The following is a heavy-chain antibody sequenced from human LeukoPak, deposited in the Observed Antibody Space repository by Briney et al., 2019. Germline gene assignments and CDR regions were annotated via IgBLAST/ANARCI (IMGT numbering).Heavy chain of an antibody. CDR3: ARDHLLFRQPPNWFDP. CDR1: GYTLTDLS. CDR2: INPDSGGT. V-gene: IGHV1-2*02. J-gene: IGHJ5*02. Sequence: ASVKVSCKVSGYTLTDLSIDWVRQAPGQGLEWMGWINPDSGGTKYAQKFQDRVTMTSDTSISTAYMELSRLRSDDTAVYYCARDHLLFRQPPNWFDPWGQGTLVTVSS. D-gene: IGHD1-14*01.